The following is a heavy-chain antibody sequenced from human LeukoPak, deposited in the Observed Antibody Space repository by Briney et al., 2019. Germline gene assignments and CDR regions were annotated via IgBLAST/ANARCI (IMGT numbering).Heavy chain of an antibody. D-gene: IGHD3-10*01. V-gene: IGHV4-34*01. CDR1: GFTFSGYY. Sequence: GSLRLSCAASGFTFSGYYWSWIRQPPGKGLEWIGEINHSGSTNYNPSLKSRVTISVDTSKNQFSLKLSSVTAADTAVYYCARGGTWFGVSQYGFYWGQGTLVTVSS. CDR2: INHSGST. CDR3: ARGGTWFGVSQYGFY. J-gene: IGHJ4*02.